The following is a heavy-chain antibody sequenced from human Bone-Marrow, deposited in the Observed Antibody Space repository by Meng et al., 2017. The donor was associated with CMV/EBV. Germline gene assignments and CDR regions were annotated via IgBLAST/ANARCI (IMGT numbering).Heavy chain of an antibody. D-gene: IGHD2-2*01. CDR2: INWNGGST. J-gene: IGHJ4*02. CDR1: GFTFDDYG. V-gene: IGHV3-20*04. Sequence: GESLKISCAASGFTFDDYGMSWVRQAPGKGLEWVSGINWNGGSTGYADSVKGRFTISRDNAKNSLYLQMNSLRAEDTALYYCARWRCSSTSCYLSSSGWRFDYWGQGNLVTVSS. CDR3: ARWRCSSTSCYLSSSGWRFDY.